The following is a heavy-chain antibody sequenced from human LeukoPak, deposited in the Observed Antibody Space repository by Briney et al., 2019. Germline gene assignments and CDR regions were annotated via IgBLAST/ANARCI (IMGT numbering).Heavy chain of an antibody. D-gene: IGHD3-10*01. CDR1: GFTFSSYA. Sequence: PGGSLRLSCAASGFTFSSYALSWVRQAPGKGLEWVSSISGGVENRYYADSVKGRFIISRDGSKNTFYLQMNSLRAEDTAVYHCAKVHDSGTYATLDYWGQGTLVTVSS. J-gene: IGHJ4*02. CDR2: ISGGVENR. V-gene: IGHV3-23*01. CDR3: AKVHDSGTYATLDY.